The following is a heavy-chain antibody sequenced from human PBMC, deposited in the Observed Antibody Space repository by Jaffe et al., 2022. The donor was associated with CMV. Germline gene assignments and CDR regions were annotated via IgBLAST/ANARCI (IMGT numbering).Heavy chain of an antibody. CDR3: ATTGSQTTGTTRDLPPNRRKNYFDY. CDR1: GGSISSSSYY. V-gene: IGHV4-39*01. J-gene: IGHJ4*02. D-gene: IGHD1-7*01. Sequence: QLQLQESGPGLVKPSETLSLTCTVSGGSISSSSYYWGWIRQPPGKGLEWIGSIYYSGSTYYNPSLKSRVTISVDTSKNQFSLKLSSVTAADTAVYYCATTGSQTTGTTRDLPPNRRKNYFDYWGQGTLVTVSS. CDR2: IYYSGST.